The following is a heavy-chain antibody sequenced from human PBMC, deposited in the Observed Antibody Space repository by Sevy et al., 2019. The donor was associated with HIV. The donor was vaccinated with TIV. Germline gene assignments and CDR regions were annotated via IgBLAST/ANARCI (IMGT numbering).Heavy chain of an antibody. Sequence: SETLSLTCSVSGGSITSKNYFWAWIRQSPGKGLEWIGSIYHSGSTYHSPSLQSRVGISVDTSRRHFSLKLSSVTAPDTAVYYCARHSFKHGYRPHYFDYWSQGTLVTVSS. V-gene: IGHV4-39*01. J-gene: IGHJ4*02. CDR2: IYHSGST. CDR1: GGSITSKNYF. D-gene: IGHD5-18*01. CDR3: ARHSFKHGYRPHYFDY.